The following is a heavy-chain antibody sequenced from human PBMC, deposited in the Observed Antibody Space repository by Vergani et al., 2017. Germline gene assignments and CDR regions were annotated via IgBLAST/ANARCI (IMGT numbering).Heavy chain of an antibody. CDR3: ARGRYNYGFTCFDS. Sequence: QVQLQESGPGLVKPSQTLSLTCTVSGGAISSNGDYWSWTRHRPGKGLEWIGYIYYSGATDYNRSLKSRLAMSIDPSKNVFSLKVNSVTAADTAVSYCARGRYNYGFTCFDSWGQGIQVTVSS. CDR1: GGAISSNGDY. CDR2: IYYSGAT. J-gene: IGHJ4*02. D-gene: IGHD5-18*01. V-gene: IGHV4-31*03.